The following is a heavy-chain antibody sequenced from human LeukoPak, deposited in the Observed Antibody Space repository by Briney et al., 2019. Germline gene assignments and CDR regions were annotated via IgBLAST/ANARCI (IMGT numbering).Heavy chain of an antibody. J-gene: IGHJ4*02. V-gene: IGHV4-34*01. CDR2: INHGGST. D-gene: IGHD1-26*01. Sequence: SETLSLTCAVYGGSFSDYSWSWIRQPPGKGLEWIGEINHGGSTSYNPSLKSRVTISVDTSKNQFSLKLTSVTAADTAVYYCARGLLWEPKNDYWGQGTLVTVSS. CDR3: ARGLLWEPKNDY. CDR1: GGSFSDYS.